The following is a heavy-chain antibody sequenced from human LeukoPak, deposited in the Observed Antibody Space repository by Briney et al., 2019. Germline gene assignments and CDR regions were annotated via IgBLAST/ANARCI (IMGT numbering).Heavy chain of an antibody. D-gene: IGHD3-10*01. Sequence: ASVKVSCKASGYTFTGYYMHWVRQAPGQGLEWMGRINPNSGGTNYAQKFQGRVTMTGDTSISTAYMELSRLRSDDTAVYYCARDLITMVRGVNNIQRGYWGQGTLVTVSS. V-gene: IGHV1-2*06. J-gene: IGHJ4*02. CDR3: ARDLITMVRGVNNIQRGY. CDR1: GYTFTGYY. CDR2: INPNSGGT.